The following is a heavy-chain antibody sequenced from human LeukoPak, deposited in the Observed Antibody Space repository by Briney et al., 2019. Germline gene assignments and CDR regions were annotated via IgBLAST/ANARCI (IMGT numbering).Heavy chain of an antibody. CDR3: ARDYYGSGRTHGMDV. Sequence: GGSLRLSCAASRFTFSSYWMSWVRQVPGKGLEWVANIRQDGSDKYYVDSVKGRFTISRDNAKNSLYLQMNSLRVEDTAVYYCARDYYGSGRTHGMDVWGQGTTVTVSS. V-gene: IGHV3-7*01. CDR1: RFTFSSYW. CDR2: IRQDGSDK. D-gene: IGHD3-10*01. J-gene: IGHJ6*02.